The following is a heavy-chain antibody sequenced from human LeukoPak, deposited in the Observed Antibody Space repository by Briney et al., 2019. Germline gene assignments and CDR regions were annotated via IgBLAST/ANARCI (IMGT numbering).Heavy chain of an antibody. CDR2: IGTAGDT. J-gene: IGHJ4*02. CDR3: ARVYNSSGSGLGY. Sequence: GGSLRLSCAASGFTFSSYDMHWVRQATGKGLEWVSAIGTAGDTYYPGSVKGRFTISRENAKSSLYLQMNSLRAGDTAVYYCARVYNSSGSGLGYWGQGTLVTVSS. CDR1: GFTFSSYD. V-gene: IGHV3-13*01. D-gene: IGHD3-22*01.